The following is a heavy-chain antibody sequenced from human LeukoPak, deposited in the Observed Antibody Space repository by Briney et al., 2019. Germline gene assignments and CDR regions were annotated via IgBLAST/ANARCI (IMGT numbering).Heavy chain of an antibody. CDR1: GYAFTSYG. Sequence: ASVKASCKASGYAFTSYGISWVRQAPGQGLEWMGWISAYNGNTNYAQKLQGRVTITTDTSTSTAYMELRSLRSDDTAVYYCAREASTMIVAPTDAFDIWGQGTMVTVSS. D-gene: IGHD3-22*01. CDR2: ISAYNGNT. J-gene: IGHJ3*02. V-gene: IGHV1-18*01. CDR3: AREASTMIVAPTDAFDI.